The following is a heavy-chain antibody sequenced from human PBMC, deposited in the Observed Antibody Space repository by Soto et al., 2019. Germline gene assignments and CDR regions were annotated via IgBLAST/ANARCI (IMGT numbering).Heavy chain of an antibody. Sequence: ESGGGVVQPGRSLRLSCAASGFTFSSYAMHWVRQAPGKGLEWVAVISYDGSNKYYADSVKGRFTISRDNSKNTLYLQMNSLRAEDTAVYYCARESSSWYDNWFDPWGQGTLVTVSS. CDR3: ARESSSWYDNWFDP. D-gene: IGHD6-13*01. CDR1: GFTFSSYA. J-gene: IGHJ5*02. V-gene: IGHV3-30-3*01. CDR2: ISYDGSNK.